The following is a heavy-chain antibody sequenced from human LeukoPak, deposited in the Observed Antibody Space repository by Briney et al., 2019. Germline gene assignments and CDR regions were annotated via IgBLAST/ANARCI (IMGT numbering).Heavy chain of an antibody. D-gene: IGHD1-26*01. CDR3: ARGGSYSEFDY. V-gene: IGHV1-46*01. CDR1: GYTFISYY. CDR2: INPSGGST. J-gene: IGHJ4*02. Sequence: GASVKVSCKTSGYTFISYYMHWVRQAPGQGLEWMGMINPSGGSTTYAQKFQGRVTVTRDTSTSTVDMELSRLRSEDTAVYYCARGGSYSEFDYWGQGTMVTVSS.